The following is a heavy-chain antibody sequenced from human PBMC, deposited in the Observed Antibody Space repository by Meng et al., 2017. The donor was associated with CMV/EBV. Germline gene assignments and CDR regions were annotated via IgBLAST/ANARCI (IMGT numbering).Heavy chain of an antibody. CDR2: INHSGST. CDR3: ARSGAPPKYYFDY. Sequence: QVQLQRLGVGLLKLSQTLSLACAVYRWSFSGYYWSWIRQPPGKGLEWIGEINHSGSTHYNPSLKSRVTISVDTSKNQFSLKLSSVTAADTAVYYCARSGAPPKYYFDYWGQGTLVTVSS. V-gene: IGHV4-34*01. CDR1: RWSFSGYY. J-gene: IGHJ4*02. D-gene: IGHD3-10*01.